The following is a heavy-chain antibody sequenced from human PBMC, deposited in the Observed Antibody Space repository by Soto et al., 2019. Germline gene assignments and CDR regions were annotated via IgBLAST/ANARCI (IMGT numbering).Heavy chain of an antibody. D-gene: IGHD3-16*01. J-gene: IGHJ1*01. CDR2: ISGSGDKT. V-gene: IGHV3-23*01. Sequence: EVQLLQSGGGLAQPGTSLRLSCAASGFTFKYYAMTWVRQAPGKGLEWVSTISGSGDKTDYADSVKGRFRVSRDNSKDTLYLQMDRLRADDTALYYCARESTWYGGQYFQDWGQGTLVTVSS. CDR3: ARESTWYGGQYFQD. CDR1: GFTFKYYA.